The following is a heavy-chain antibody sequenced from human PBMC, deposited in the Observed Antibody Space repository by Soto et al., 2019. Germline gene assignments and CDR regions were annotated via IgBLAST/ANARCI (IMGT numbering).Heavy chain of an antibody. Sequence: ASVKVSCKASGYTFTGYYMHWVRQAPGQGLEWMGWINPNSGGTNYAQKFQGWVTMTRDTSISTAYMELSRLRSDDTAVYYCATSNDILTGTDEGNAFDIWGQGTTVTVSS. CDR2: INPNSGGT. V-gene: IGHV1-2*04. CDR3: ATSNDILTGTDEGNAFDI. J-gene: IGHJ3*02. CDR1: GYTFTGYY. D-gene: IGHD3-9*01.